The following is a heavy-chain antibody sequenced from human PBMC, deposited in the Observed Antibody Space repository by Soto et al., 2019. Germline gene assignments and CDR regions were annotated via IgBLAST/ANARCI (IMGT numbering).Heavy chain of an antibody. V-gene: IGHV3-30-3*01. CDR1: GFTFSSYA. J-gene: IGHJ3*02. CDR2: ISYDGSNK. Sequence: QVQLVESGGGVVQPGRSLRLSCAASGFTFSSYAMHWVRQAPGKGLEWVAVISYDGSNKYYADSVKGRFTISRDNSKNTLYLQMNSLRAEDTAVYYCARGGYYDSSGPHAFDIWGQGTMVTVSS. CDR3: ARGGYYDSSGPHAFDI. D-gene: IGHD3-22*01.